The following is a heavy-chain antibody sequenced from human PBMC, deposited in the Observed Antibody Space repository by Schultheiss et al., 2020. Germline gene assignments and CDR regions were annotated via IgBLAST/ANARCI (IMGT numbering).Heavy chain of an antibody. CDR3: AKDFRSLLKLVVPDILD. Sequence: GGSLRLSCAASGFTVSSNYMSWVRQAPGKGLEWVSRIKSDGSSTVYADSVKGRFTISRDNSKNTLYLQMNSLRAEDTAVYYCAKDFRSLLKLVVPDILDWGQGTLVTVSS. CDR2: IKSDGSST. CDR1: GFTVSSNY. V-gene: IGHV3-23*01. D-gene: IGHD2-2*01. J-gene: IGHJ4*02.